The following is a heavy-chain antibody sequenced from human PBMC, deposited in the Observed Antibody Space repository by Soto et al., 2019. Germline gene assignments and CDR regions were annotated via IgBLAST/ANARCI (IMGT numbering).Heavy chain of an antibody. V-gene: IGHV1-24*01. CDR2: FDPEDGET. J-gene: IGHJ4*02. D-gene: IGHD3-3*01. Sequence: ASVKVSCKVSGYTLTELSMHWVLQSPGKGLEWMGGFDPEDGETIYAQKFQGRVTMTEDASTDTAYMELSSLRSEDTAVYYRATRTIFGVVIPYYWGQGTLVTVSS. CDR3: ATRTIFGVVIPYY. CDR1: GYTLTELS.